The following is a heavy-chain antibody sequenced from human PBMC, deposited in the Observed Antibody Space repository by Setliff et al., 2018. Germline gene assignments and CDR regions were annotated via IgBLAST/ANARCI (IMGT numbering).Heavy chain of an antibody. CDR2: IYYSGTT. J-gene: IGHJ4*02. Sequence: ETLSLTCIVSGGSISSHYWNWIRQPPGKGLEWIGYIYYSGTTNYNPSVNSRVTISLDTSKKQISLKLYFVTAADTAVYYCARALDTGGYRYNRMGYLDSWGQGTLVTVSS. D-gene: IGHD2-8*02. V-gene: IGHV4-59*11. CDR1: GGSISSHY. CDR3: ARALDTGGYRYNRMGYLDS.